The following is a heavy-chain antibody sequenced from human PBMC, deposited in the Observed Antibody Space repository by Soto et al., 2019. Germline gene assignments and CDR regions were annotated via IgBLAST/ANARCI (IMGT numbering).Heavy chain of an antibody. CDR2: IIPILGIA. Sequence: QVQLVQSGAEVKKPGSSVKVSCKASGGTFSSYTISWVRQAPGQGLEWMGRIIPILGIANYAQKFQGRVTITADKSTGTAYMRRSSLRSKDTAVNYWARRALVRGFFVGGFDPGGRGTLLTVSS. V-gene: IGHV1-69*02. CDR3: ARRALVRGFFVGGFDP. J-gene: IGHJ5*02. CDR1: GGTFSSYT. D-gene: IGHD3-10*01.